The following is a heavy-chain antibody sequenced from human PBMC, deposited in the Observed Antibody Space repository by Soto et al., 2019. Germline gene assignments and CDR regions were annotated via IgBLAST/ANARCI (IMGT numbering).Heavy chain of an antibody. V-gene: IGHV4-39*01. J-gene: IGHJ6*02. CDR3: ARQGRVDGMDV. Sequence: SETLSLTCTVSGGSISSSSYYWGWIRQPPGKGLEWIGSIYYSGSTYYNPSLKSRITISVDTSKNQFSLKLSSVTAADTAVYYCARQGRVDGMDVWGQGTTVTVSS. CDR1: GGSISSSSYY. CDR2: IYYSGST.